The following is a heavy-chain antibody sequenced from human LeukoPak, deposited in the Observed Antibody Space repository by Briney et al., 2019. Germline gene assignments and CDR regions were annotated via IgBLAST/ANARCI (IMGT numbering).Heavy chain of an antibody. CDR3: ARDQVAVTYCFDY. Sequence: GASVKVSCKASGDTFTGYYMHWVRQAPGQGLEWMGWINPNSGGTNYAQKFQGRVTMTRDTSISTAYVELSRLGSDDTAVYYCARDQVAVTYCFDYWGQGTLVTVSS. CDR2: INPNSGGT. J-gene: IGHJ4*02. D-gene: IGHD3-22*01. CDR1: GDTFTGYY. V-gene: IGHV1-2*02.